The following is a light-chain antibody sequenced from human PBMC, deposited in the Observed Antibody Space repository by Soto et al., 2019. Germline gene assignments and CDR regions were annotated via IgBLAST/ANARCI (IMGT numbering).Light chain of an antibody. CDR2: EVS. V-gene: IGLV2-14*02. J-gene: IGLJ1*01. CDR1: SSDVGSYNL. CDR3: SSYTSSSTLGGV. Sequence: QSALTQPASVSGSPGQSIAISCTGTSSDVGSYNLVSWYQQHPGKAPKLMIYEVSKRPSGVSNRFSGSKSGNTASLTISGLQAEDEADYYCSSYTSSSTLGGVFGTGTKVTVL.